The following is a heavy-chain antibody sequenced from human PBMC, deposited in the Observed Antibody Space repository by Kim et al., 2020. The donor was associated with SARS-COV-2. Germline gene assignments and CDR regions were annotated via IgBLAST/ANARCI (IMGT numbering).Heavy chain of an antibody. CDR2: ISAYNGNT. CDR1: GYTFTSYG. V-gene: IGHV1-18*01. J-gene: IGHJ6*02. D-gene: IGHD3-9*01. CDR3: VRAGLRYFQGSYGMDV. Sequence: ASVKVSCKASGYTFTSYGISWVRQAPGQGLEWMGWISAYNGNTNYAQKLQGRVTMTTDTSTSTAYMELRSLRSDDTAVYYCVRAGLRYFQGSYGMDVWGQGPTVTVSS.